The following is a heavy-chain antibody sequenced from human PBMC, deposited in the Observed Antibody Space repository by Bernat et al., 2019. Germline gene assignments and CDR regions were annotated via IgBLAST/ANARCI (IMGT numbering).Heavy chain of an antibody. Sequence: EVQLVESGGGLVQPGGSLRVSCAVSGFTFSSYAMSWVRQAPGKGLEWVSAISGSDGRTYYRDSVRGRFTISRDNAKNMLYLQMNSLRADDTAVYYCAREKYSNGFFDYWGQGTLVTVSS. CDR1: GFTFSSYA. J-gene: IGHJ4*02. V-gene: IGHV3-23*04. D-gene: IGHD6-19*01. CDR2: ISGSDGRT. CDR3: AREKYSNGFFDY.